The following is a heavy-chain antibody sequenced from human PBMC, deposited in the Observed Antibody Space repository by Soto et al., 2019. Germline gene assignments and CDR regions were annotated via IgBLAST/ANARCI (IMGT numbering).Heavy chain of an antibody. J-gene: IGHJ3*02. CDR2: IYHSGST. V-gene: IGHV4-4*02. D-gene: IGHD6-13*01. CDR1: SGSISSSNW. Sequence: PLTTLSLTCSVSSGSISSSNWWSWVRQPPGQGLEWIGEIYHSGSTNYNPSLKSRVTISVDKSKNQFSLKLSPVTAADTAVYYCAVDRVYGPSDRFEIWGNGTMVTVS. CDR3: AVDRVYGPSDRFEI.